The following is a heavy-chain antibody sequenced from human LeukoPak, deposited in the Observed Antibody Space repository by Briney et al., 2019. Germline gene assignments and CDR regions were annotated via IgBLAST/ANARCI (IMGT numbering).Heavy chain of an antibody. J-gene: IGHJ4*02. CDR1: GGSISSGDYY. D-gene: IGHD3-10*01. CDR2: IYYRGST. V-gene: IGHV4-30-4*01. CDR3: ARDERFGEFLT. Sequence: SETLSLTCTVSGGSISSGDYYWSWFRQPPGKGLEWIGSIYYRGSTHYNPSLKSRVTISVDTSKNQFSLKLRSVTAADSAVYYCARDERFGEFLTWGRGTLVTVSS.